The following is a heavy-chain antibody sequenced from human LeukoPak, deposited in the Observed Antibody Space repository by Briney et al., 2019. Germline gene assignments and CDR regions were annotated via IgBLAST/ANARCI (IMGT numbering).Heavy chain of an antibody. D-gene: IGHD6-13*01. CDR3: AKDQYSSSWYGGLIDY. J-gene: IGHJ4*02. CDR2: ISGSGGST. CDR1: GFTFSSYA. V-gene: IGHV3-23*01. Sequence: GGSLRLSCAASGFTFSSYAMSWVRQAPGKGLEWVSAISGSGGSTNYADSVKGRFTISRDNSKNTLYLQMNSLRAEDTAVYYCAKDQYSSSWYGGLIDYWGQGTLVTVSS.